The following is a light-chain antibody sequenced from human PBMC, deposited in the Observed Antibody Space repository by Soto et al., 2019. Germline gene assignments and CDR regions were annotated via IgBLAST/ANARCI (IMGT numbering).Light chain of an antibody. Sequence: DIQMTQSPSTLSASVGDRVTITCRASQSISSWLAWYQQKPGKAPKLLIYDASSLESGVPSRFSGSGSGTEFTLPISSLQPDDFATYYCQQYNSYRMYTFGQGTKLEIK. J-gene: IGKJ2*01. CDR3: QQYNSYRMYT. CDR2: DAS. V-gene: IGKV1-5*01. CDR1: QSISSW.